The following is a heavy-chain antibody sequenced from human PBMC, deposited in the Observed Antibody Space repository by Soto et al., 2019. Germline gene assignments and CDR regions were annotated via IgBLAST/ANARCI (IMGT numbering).Heavy chain of an antibody. Sequence: GESLKISCKASGYTFTNDWIGWVRQMPGKGLEWMGIIYPSDSDTRYNPSFQGQVTISVDKSISTAYLQWSSLKASDTAMYFCERTHIVATPRASFDPWGQGTLATVSS. CDR3: ERTHIVATPRASFDP. CDR2: IYPSDSDT. CDR1: GYTFTNDW. V-gene: IGHV5-51*01. D-gene: IGHD2-21*01. J-gene: IGHJ5*02.